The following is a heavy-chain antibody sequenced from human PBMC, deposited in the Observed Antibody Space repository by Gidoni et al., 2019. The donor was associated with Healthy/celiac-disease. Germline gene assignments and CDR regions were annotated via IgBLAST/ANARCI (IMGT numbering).Heavy chain of an antibody. V-gene: IGHV3-33*01. CDR3: ARGRGITMAPFDY. CDR2: IWFDGSNK. Sequence: QVQLVESGGGVVPPWRSLRLSCAASVFTFSSYGMHWVRQAPGKGLEWVAVIWFDGSNKYYADSVKGRFTIARDNSKNTLYLQMNTLRAEDTAVYYCARGRGITMAPFDYWGQGTLVTVSS. CDR1: VFTFSSYG. J-gene: IGHJ4*02. D-gene: IGHD3-10*01.